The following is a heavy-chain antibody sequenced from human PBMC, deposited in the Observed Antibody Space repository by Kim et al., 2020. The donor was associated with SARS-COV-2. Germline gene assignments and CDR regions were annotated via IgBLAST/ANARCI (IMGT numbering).Heavy chain of an antibody. Sequence: GGSLRLSCAASGFTFSSYAMHWVRQAPGKGLEWVAVISYDGSNKYYADSVKGRFTISRDNSKNTLYLQMNSLRAEDTAVYYCASVGDSSSWYSRHWFDPWGQGTLVTVSS. D-gene: IGHD6-13*01. CDR2: ISYDGSNK. J-gene: IGHJ5*02. CDR1: GFTFSSYA. V-gene: IGHV3-30*04. CDR3: ASVGDSSSWYSRHWFDP.